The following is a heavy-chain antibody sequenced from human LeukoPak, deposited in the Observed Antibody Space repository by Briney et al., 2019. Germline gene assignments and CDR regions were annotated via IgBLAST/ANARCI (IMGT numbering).Heavy chain of an antibody. CDR3: ARDFWDCSGGSCLY. Sequence: ASVKVSCKASGYTFTGHYMHWVRQAPGQGLEWMGWINPNSGGTNYAQKFQGRVTMTRDTSISTAYMELSRLRSDDTAVYYCARDFWDCSGGSCLYWGQGTLVTVSS. CDR2: INPNSGGT. CDR1: GYTFTGHY. V-gene: IGHV1-2*02. J-gene: IGHJ4*02. D-gene: IGHD2-15*01.